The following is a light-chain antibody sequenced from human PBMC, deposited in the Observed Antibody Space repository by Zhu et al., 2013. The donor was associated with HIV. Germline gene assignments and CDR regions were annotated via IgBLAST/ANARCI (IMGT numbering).Light chain of an antibody. Sequence: QSALTQPASVSGSPGQSITISCTGTSSDIGGYNFVSWYQQHPGKVPKLMISEVTNRPSGVSDRFSGSKSGSTASLTISGLQADDEADYYCSSYTSSSTHYVFGAGTKVTVL. CDR3: SSYTSSSTHYV. V-gene: IGLV2-14*01. CDR2: EVT. J-gene: IGLJ1*01. CDR1: SSDIGGYNF.